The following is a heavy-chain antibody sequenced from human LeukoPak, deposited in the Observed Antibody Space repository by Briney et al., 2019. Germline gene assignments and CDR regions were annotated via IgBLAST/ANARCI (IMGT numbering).Heavy chain of an antibody. D-gene: IGHD1-26*01. CDR3: ARGATVEYFDH. CDR1: GGSISSGGYY. J-gene: IGHJ4*02. V-gene: IGHV4-31*03. CDR2: IYDSENT. Sequence: SETLSLTCTVSGGSISSGGYYWSWIRQHPGKGLEWIGYIYDSENTHYISSLKSRVTISVDTSKNQFSLKWSSVTAADTAVYYCARGATVEYFDHWGPGTLVTVSS.